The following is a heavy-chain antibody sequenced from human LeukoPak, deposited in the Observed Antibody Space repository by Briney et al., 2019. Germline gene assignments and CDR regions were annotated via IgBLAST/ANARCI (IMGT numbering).Heavy chain of an antibody. CDR3: AKDRAAAGTSALDY. V-gene: IGHV3-30*18. J-gene: IGHJ4*02. Sequence: PGGSLRLSCAASGFTFSSYVMSWVRQAPGKGLEWVAFISYHGSNIYYADSVKGRFTISRDNSRNTLYLQMNSLRAEDTALYYCAKDRAAAGTSALDYWGQGTLVTVSS. CDR2: ISYHGSNI. D-gene: IGHD6-13*01. CDR1: GFTFSSYV.